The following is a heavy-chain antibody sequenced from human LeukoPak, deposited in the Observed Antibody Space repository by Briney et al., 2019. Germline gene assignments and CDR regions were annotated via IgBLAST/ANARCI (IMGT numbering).Heavy chain of an antibody. J-gene: IGHJ3*02. V-gene: IGHV3-30-3*01. D-gene: IGHD3-22*01. CDR3: AKDPYYDSSTDTFDI. CDR2: ISYDGSNK. CDR1: GFTFSSYA. Sequence: GGSLRLSCAASGFTFSSYAMHWVRQAPGKGLEWVAVISYDGSNKYYADSVKGRFTISRDNSKNTLYLQMNSLRAEDTAVYYCAKDPYYDSSTDTFDIWGQGTMVTVSS.